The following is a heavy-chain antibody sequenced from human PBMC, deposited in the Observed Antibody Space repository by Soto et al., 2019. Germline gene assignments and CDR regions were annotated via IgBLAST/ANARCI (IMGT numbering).Heavy chain of an antibody. J-gene: IGHJ6*03. V-gene: IGHV3-48*01. D-gene: IGHD1-20*01. CDR3: ARGPNNWNSFLRAQNYYYYYYYMDV. CDR2: ISSSSSTI. Sequence: PGGSLRLSCAASGFTFSSYGMHWVRQAPGKGLEWVSYISSSSSTIYYADSVKGRFTISRDNAKNSLYLQMNSLRAEDTAVYYCARGPNNWNSFLRAQNYYYYYYYMDVWGKGTTVTVSS. CDR1: GFTFSSYG.